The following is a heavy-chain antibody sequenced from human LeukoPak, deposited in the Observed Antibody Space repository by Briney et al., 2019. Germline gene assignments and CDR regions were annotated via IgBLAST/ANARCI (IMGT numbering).Heavy chain of an antibody. CDR3: ARDPGSSGQLGHFDY. CDR2: IYHSGST. V-gene: IGHV4-30-2*01. D-gene: IGHD3-10*01. J-gene: IGHJ4*02. Sequence: PSETLSLTCTVSGSSISSGGYYWSWIRQPPGKGLEWIGYIYHSGSTYYNPSLKSRVTISVDRSKNQFSLKLSSVTAADTAVYYCARDPGSSGQLGHFDYWGQGTLVTVSS. CDR1: GSSISSGGYY.